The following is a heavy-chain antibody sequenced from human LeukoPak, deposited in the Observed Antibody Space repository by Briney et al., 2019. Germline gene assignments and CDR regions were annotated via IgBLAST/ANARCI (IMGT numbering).Heavy chain of an antibody. J-gene: IGHJ4*02. Sequence: GGSLRLSCAASGFTFSSYGMHWVRQAPGKGLEWVAVISYDGSNKYYADSVKGRFTISRDNSKNTLYLQMNSLRAEDTAVYYCAKDRDYYDSSGYGVFDYWGQGTLVTVSS. CDR1: GFTFSSYG. CDR2: ISYDGSNK. D-gene: IGHD3-22*01. V-gene: IGHV3-30*18. CDR3: AKDRDYYDSSGYGVFDY.